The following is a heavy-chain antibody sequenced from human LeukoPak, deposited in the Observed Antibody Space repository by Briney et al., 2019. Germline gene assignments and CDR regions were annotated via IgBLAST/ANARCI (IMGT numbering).Heavy chain of an antibody. CDR2: IIPIFGTA. J-gene: IGHJ4*02. Sequence: GASVKLSCKASGGTFSSYAISWVRQAPGQGLEWMGRIIPIFGTANYAQKFQGRVTITTDGSTSTAYMELSSLRSEDTAVCYCAREDCHYDSSGYCENWGQGTLVTVSS. CDR1: GGTFSSYA. CDR3: AREDCHYDSSGYCEN. V-gene: IGHV1-69*05. D-gene: IGHD3-22*01.